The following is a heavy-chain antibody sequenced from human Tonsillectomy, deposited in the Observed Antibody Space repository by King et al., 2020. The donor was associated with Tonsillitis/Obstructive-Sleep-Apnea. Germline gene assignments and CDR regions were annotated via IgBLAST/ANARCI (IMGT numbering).Heavy chain of an antibody. J-gene: IGHJ4*02. CDR1: GYTLTEAS. V-gene: IGHV1-24*01. CDR3: ARLGRDY. Sequence: QLVQSGAEVKKPGASVKVSCKVSGYTLTEASMHWVRQAPGKGLEWMGSFDPEDGETVYAQKLQGRVTMTGDTSTDTTYMELSNLRSEDTAMYFCARLGRDYWGQGTVVTVSS. CDR2: FDPEDGET.